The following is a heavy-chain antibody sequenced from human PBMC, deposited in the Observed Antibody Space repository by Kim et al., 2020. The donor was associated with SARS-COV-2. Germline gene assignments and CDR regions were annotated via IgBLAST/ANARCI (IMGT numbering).Heavy chain of an antibody. Sequence: GGSLRLSCAASGFTFSDYTLSWVRQAPGKGLEWVAAIGEGAGTTNYADSVKGRFTISRDNSKNTFFLQMNNLRVEDTALYYCARGGGGDHGYWGQGTLVT. V-gene: IGHV3-23*01. J-gene: IGHJ4*02. CDR1: GFTFSDYT. CDR2: IGEGAGTT. CDR3: ARGGGGDHGY. D-gene: IGHD2-21*02.